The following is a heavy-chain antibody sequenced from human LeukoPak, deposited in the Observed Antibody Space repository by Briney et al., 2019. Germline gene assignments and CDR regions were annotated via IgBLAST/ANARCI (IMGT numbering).Heavy chain of an antibody. CDR2: ISSSSSYI. D-gene: IGHD5-18*01. CDR3: ARGFRNTAMVYHY. V-gene: IGHV3-21*01. Sequence: GGSLRLSCAASGFTFSSYSMNWVRQAPGKGLEWVSSISSSSSYIYYADSVKGRFTISRDNAKNSLYLQMNSLRAEDTAVYYCARGFRNTAMVYHYWGQGTLVTVSS. CDR1: GFTFSSYS. J-gene: IGHJ4*02.